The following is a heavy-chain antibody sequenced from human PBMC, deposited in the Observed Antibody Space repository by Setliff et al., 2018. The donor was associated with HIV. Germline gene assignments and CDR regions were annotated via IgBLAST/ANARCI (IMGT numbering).Heavy chain of an antibody. CDR3: ARGTFYYYDTGGYSYFDY. J-gene: IGHJ4*02. Sequence: SETLSLTCTVSCGSIREYYWSWIRQPPGKGLEWIGYIDYSGSTNYNASLKSRLTMSIDTSKNQFSLKVNSVTAADTAVYYCARGTFYYYDTGGYSYFDYWGQGTLVTVSS. CDR1: CGSIREYY. D-gene: IGHD3-22*01. V-gene: IGHV4-59*12. CDR2: IDYSGST.